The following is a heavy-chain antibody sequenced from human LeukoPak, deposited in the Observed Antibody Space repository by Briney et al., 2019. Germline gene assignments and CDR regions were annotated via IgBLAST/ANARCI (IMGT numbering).Heavy chain of an antibody. D-gene: IGHD6-6*01. CDR2: IYYSGNT. J-gene: IGHJ4*02. CDR3: AREYSSSSGHDY. V-gene: IGHV4-39*07. Sequence: SETLSLTCTVSGGSISSSSYYWAWIRQPPGKGLEWIGSIYYSGNTYYNPSLKSRVTISVDTSKNQFSLKLSSVTAADTAVYYCAREYSSSSGHDYWGQGTLVTVSS. CDR1: GGSISSSSYY.